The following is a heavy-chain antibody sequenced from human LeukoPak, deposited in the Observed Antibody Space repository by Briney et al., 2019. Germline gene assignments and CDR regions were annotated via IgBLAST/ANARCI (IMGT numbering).Heavy chain of an antibody. V-gene: IGHV4-38-2*02. J-gene: IGHJ6*03. CDR3: ARVFDSGSQAYFYYMDV. Sequence: SETLSLTCTVSGYSISSDYYWGWIRQPPGKGLEWIASVSHSGSTYYNPSLKSRVTISVDTSKNQFSLKVSSVTAADTAVYYCARVFDSGSQAYFYYMDVWGKGTTVTISS. D-gene: IGHD3-10*01. CDR1: GYSISSDYY. CDR2: VSHSGST.